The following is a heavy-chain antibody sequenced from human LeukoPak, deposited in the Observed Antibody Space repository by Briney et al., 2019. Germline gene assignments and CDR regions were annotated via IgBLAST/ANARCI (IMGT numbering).Heavy chain of an antibody. J-gene: IGHJ4*02. Sequence: SETLSLTCTVSGGSISSGGYYWSWIRQPPGKGLEWIGYIYHSGSTYYNPSLKSRVTISVDKSKNQFSLKMNSVTAADTAVYYCSRGQWFRAFWSRGTPVTVSS. CDR2: IYHSGST. D-gene: IGHD3-10*01. CDR3: SRGQWFRAF. V-gene: IGHV4-30-2*01. CDR1: GGSISSGGYY.